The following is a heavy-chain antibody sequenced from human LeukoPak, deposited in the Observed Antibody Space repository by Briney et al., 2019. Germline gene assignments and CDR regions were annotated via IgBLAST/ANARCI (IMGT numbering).Heavy chain of an antibody. D-gene: IGHD3-10*01. CDR1: GGTFSSYA. Sequence: SVKVSCKASGGTFSSYAISWVRQAPGQGLEWMGGIIPIFGTANYAQKFRGRVTITADESTSTAYMELSSLRSEDTAVYYCARGSRHRRGFYYIDVWGKGTTVTISS. CDR2: IIPIFGTA. V-gene: IGHV1-69*01. J-gene: IGHJ6*03. CDR3: ARGSRHRRGFYYIDV.